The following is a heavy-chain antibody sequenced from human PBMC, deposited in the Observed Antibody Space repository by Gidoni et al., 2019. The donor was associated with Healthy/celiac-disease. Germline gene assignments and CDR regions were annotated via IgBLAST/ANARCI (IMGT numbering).Heavy chain of an antibody. Sequence: QVQLQESGPGLVKPSQTLSLTCTFSGGSISSGGYYWSWIRQHPGKGLEGIGYIYYSGSTYYNPSLKSRVTISVDTSKNQFSLKLSSVTAADTAVYYCARDARAGTYYYGMDVWGQGTTVTVSS. CDR2: IYYSGST. V-gene: IGHV4-31*03. D-gene: IGHD6-19*01. CDR3: ARDARAGTYYYGMDV. J-gene: IGHJ6*02. CDR1: GGSISSGGYY.